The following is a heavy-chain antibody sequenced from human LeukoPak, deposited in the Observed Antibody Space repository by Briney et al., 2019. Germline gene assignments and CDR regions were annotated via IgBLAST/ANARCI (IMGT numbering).Heavy chain of an antibody. CDR3: ARGSYHFDSSDNHYYYHYMDV. CDR1: GGSFSAYH. CDR2: IDHSGNT. Sequence: SETLSLTCAVYGGSFSAYHWTWIRQPPGMGLEWIGEIDHSGNTNYNASLKSRLTISADTSKNQFSLKVSSVTAADAAVYYCARGSYHFDSSDNHYYYHYMDVWGEGTTVTVSS. J-gene: IGHJ6*03. D-gene: IGHD6-25*01. V-gene: IGHV4-34*01.